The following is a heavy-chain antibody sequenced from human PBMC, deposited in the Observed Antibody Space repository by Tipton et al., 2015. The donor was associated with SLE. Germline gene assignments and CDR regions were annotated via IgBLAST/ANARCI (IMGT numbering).Heavy chain of an antibody. V-gene: IGHV3-23*03. CDR3: AKSSAWGPYYLDH. CDR1: GFKFSDFA. J-gene: IGHJ4*02. CDR2: IYTGGST. D-gene: IGHD3-22*01. Sequence: GSLRLSCAASGFKFSDFAMGWFRLAPGQGLDWVSLIYTGGSTFYADSVEGRFTISRDNSQNTVDLHMDNVRPEDMAVYLCAKSSAWGPYYLDHWGQGTLVTVSS.